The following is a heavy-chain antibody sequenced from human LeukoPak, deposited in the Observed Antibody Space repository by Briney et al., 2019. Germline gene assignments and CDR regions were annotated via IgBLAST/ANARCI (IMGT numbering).Heavy chain of an antibody. Sequence: SVKVSCKASGGTLSSYAISWVRQAPGQGLEWMGRIIPILGIANYAQKFQGRVTITADKSTSTAYMELSSLRSEDTAVYYCARDLQSGSYSSDYWGQGTLVTVSS. D-gene: IGHD3-10*01. CDR3: ARDLQSGSYSSDY. CDR1: GGTLSSYA. CDR2: IIPILGIA. J-gene: IGHJ4*02. V-gene: IGHV1-69*04.